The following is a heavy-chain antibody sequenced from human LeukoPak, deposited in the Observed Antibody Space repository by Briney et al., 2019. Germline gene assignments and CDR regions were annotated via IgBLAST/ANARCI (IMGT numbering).Heavy chain of an antibody. J-gene: IGHJ5*02. CDR3: ARSSLGSGSYHWFDP. D-gene: IGHD3-10*01. CDR1: GASISSRGYS. Sequence: SETLSLTCTVSGASISSRGYSWDWIRQPPGKGLEWIVTIYYSGTTYFNPSLKSRVSISIDTSNNQFSLILSSVTAADTAVYYCARSSLGSGSYHWFDPWGQGTLVTVSS. CDR2: IYYSGTT. V-gene: IGHV4-39*01.